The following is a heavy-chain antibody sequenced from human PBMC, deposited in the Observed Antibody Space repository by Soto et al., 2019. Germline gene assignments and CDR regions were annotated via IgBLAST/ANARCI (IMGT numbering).Heavy chain of an antibody. CDR3: ARIPLPPYYYYGMDV. CDR2: IYSGGST. Sequence: GGSLRLSCAASGFTVSSNYMSWVRQAPGKGLEWVSVIYSGGSTYYADSVKGRFTISRDNSKNTLYLQMNSLRAEDTAVYYCARIPLPPYYYYGMDVWGQGTTVTVSS. V-gene: IGHV3-66*01. J-gene: IGHJ6*02. D-gene: IGHD2-21*01. CDR1: GFTVSSNY.